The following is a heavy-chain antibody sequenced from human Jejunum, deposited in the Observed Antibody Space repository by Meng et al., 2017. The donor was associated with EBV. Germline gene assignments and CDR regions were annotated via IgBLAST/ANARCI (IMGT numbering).Heavy chain of an antibody. CDR1: GDSTDSRNW. Sequence: QVQVQVSGPGLVKPSGTLSLTCVVSGDSTDSRNWWSWVRQSPERGLEWIGEIYYSGSTNYNPSLKSRVTILVDRSENHFSLHLSSVTAADTAVYYCVRGGDYCLVYWGQGTLVTVSS. V-gene: IGHV4-4*02. CDR3: VRGGDYCLVY. D-gene: IGHD2-21*02. CDR2: IYYSGST. J-gene: IGHJ4*02.